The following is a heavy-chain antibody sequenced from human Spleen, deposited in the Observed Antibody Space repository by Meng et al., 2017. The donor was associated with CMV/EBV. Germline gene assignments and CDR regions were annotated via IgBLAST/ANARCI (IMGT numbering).Heavy chain of an antibody. V-gene: IGHV3-11*01. J-gene: IGHJ6*02. Sequence: GGSLRLSCAASGFTFIDYYMSWIRQAPGKALAWVTYISSSGITIYYADSVKGLFTISRDNAKNSLYLQMNSLRAEDTAVYYCARANSHYCSSTSCYKPYYYYYYGMDVWGQGTTVTVSS. D-gene: IGHD2-2*02. CDR2: ISSSGITI. CDR3: ARANSHYCSSTSCYKPYYYYYYGMDV. CDR1: GFTFIDYY.